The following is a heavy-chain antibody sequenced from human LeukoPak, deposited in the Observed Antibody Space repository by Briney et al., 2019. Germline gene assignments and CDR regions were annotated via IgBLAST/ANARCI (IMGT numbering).Heavy chain of an antibody. CDR2: IKQDGGEK. V-gene: IGHV3-7*01. D-gene: IGHD2-8*02. CDR1: GFTFSDYW. CDR3: ARAGRYGTGCPDY. Sequence: PGGSLRLSCAASGFTFSDYWMSWVRQAPGKGLEWVAYIKQDGGEKYYVDSVKGRFTISRDNARNSLYLQMDSLGLEGRAVYYCARAGRYGTGCPDYWGRGTQVTVSS. J-gene: IGHJ4*02.